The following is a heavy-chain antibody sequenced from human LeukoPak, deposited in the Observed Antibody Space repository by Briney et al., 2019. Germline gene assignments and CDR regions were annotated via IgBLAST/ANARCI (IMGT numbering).Heavy chain of an antibody. CDR2: ISGSGGST. Sequence: PGGSLRLSRAASGFTFSSYAMSWVRQAPGKGLEWVSAISGSGGSTYYADSVRGRFTISRDNSKNTLYLQMNSLRAEDTAVYYCAKVKGLWFSYGMDVWGQGATVTVSS. CDR1: GFTFSSYA. V-gene: IGHV3-23*01. J-gene: IGHJ6*02. CDR3: AKVKGLWFSYGMDV. D-gene: IGHD5-18*01.